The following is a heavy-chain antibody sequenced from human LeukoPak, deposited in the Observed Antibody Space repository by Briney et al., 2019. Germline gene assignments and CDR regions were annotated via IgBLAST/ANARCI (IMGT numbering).Heavy chain of an antibody. CDR2: IYYSGST. V-gene: IGHV4-31*03. CDR3: ARGANWNTFCRWFDP. D-gene: IGHD1/OR15-1a*01. J-gene: IGHJ5*02. CDR1: GGSISSGGYY. Sequence: PSETLSLTCTVSGGSISSGGYYWSWIRQHPGKGLEWIGYIYYSGSTYYNPSLKSRVTISVDTSKNQFSLKLSSVTAADTAVYYCARGANWNTFCRWFDPWGQGTLVTVSS.